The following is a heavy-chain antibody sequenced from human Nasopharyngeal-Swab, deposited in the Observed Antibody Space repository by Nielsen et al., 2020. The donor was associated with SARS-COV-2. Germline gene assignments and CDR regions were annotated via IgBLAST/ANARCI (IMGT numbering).Heavy chain of an antibody. V-gene: IGHV3-33*01. CDR2: IWYDGSNK. J-gene: IGHJ4*02. CDR3: AREASPWATLDY. CDR1: GFTFSSYG. Sequence: GGSLRLSCAASGFTFSSYGMHWVRQAPGKGLEWVAVIWYDGSNKYYADSVKGRFTISRDNSKNTLYLQMNSLRAEDTAVYYCAREASPWATLDYWDQGTLVTVSS. D-gene: IGHD1-26*01.